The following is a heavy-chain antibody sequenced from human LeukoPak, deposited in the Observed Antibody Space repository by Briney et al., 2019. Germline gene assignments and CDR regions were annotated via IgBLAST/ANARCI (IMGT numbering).Heavy chain of an antibody. CDR1: GYSISSGYY. Sequence: SETLSLTCTVSGYSISSGYYWGWIRRPPGKGLEWIGSIYHSGSTYYNPSLKSRVTISVDTSKNQFSLKLSSVTAADTAVYYCAREAIPSQYYYDSSGYYPFDYWGQGTLVTVSS. CDR3: AREAIPSQYYYDSSGYYPFDY. CDR2: IYHSGST. D-gene: IGHD3-22*01. V-gene: IGHV4-38-2*02. J-gene: IGHJ4*02.